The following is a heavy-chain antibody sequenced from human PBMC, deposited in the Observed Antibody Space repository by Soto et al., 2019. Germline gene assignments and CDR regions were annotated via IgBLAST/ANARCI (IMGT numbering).Heavy chain of an antibody. CDR2: IYYSGST. J-gene: IGHJ4*02. Sequence: KTSETLSLTCTVSGGSISSSSYYWGWIRQPPGQGLEWIGSIYYSGSTYYNPSLKSRVTISVDTSKNQFSLKLSSVTAADTAVYYCASHIGVGGSGWYRSFQFDYWGQGTLVTVSS. V-gene: IGHV4-39*01. CDR3: ASHIGVGGSGWYRSFQFDY. D-gene: IGHD6-19*01. CDR1: GGSISSSSYY.